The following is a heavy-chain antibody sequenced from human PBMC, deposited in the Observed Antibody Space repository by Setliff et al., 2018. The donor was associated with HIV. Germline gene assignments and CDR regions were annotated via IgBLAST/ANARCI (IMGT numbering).Heavy chain of an antibody. J-gene: IGHJ6*04. CDR2: IFYSGST. CDR3: TRRGADSYYPRPLDV. D-gene: IGHD3-10*01. Sequence: KPSETLSLTCTVSGGSVSTGNYYWNWIRLPPGKGLEWIGYIFYSGSTNYNPSLGSRVTISIDTSKNQFSLRLNSVTAADTAIYYCTRRGADSYYPRPLDVWGKGTTVTVSS. CDR1: GGSVSTGNYY. V-gene: IGHV4-61*01.